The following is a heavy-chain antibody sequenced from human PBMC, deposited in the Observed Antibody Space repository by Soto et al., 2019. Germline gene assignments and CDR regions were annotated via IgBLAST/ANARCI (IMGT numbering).Heavy chain of an antibody. CDR1: GFTFTSSA. Sequence: SVKVSCKASGFTFTSSAMQWVRQARGQRLEWIGWIVVGSGNTNYAQKFQERVTITRDMSTSTAYMELSSLRSEDTAVYYCAATPYCSGGSCYFRLDYWGQGTLVTVSS. J-gene: IGHJ4*02. CDR2: IVVGSGNT. D-gene: IGHD2-15*01. CDR3: AATPYCSGGSCYFRLDY. V-gene: IGHV1-58*02.